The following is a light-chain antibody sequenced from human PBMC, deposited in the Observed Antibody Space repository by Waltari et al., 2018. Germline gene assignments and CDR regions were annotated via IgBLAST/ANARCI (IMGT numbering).Light chain of an antibody. CDR1: SSDVGSYNS. Sequence: QSALTQPASVSGSPGQSITISCTGTSSDVGSYNSVSWYQDHPVQGPKVMIYDVSNRPSGVSARFSGSKSGNTASLTISGLQAEDEADYYCSSQSSNNVVLFGGGTKLTVL. CDR3: SSQSSNNVVL. V-gene: IGLV2-14*03. J-gene: IGLJ2*01. CDR2: DVS.